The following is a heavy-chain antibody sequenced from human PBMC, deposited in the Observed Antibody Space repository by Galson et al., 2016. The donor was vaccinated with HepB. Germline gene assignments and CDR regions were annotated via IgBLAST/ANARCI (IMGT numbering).Heavy chain of an antibody. CDR2: ISSDGSNK. CDR3: TLITLDSS. CDR1: GFTFNNWP. D-gene: IGHD1-20*01. Sequence: SLRLSCAASGFTFNNWPLHWVRQAPGKGLEWVAVISSDGSNKYYADSVKGRFTISRDNSKNTVYLQMKSLRSEDTAIYYCTLITLDSSWGQGTLVTVSS. J-gene: IGHJ4*02. V-gene: IGHV3-30-3*01.